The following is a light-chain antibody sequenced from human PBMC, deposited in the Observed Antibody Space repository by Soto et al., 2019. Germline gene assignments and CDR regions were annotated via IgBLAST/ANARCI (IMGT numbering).Light chain of an antibody. CDR3: QQSYTTPWT. V-gene: IGKV1-39*01. Sequence: DIQMTQSPSSLSGSVGDRVIITCRASQNINNFLNWYQRKPGKAPNLLIYDASIFQSGVPSRFSGSGSGTDFTLTISSLQPQDFATYYCQQSYTTPWTFGQGTKVEIK. CDR1: QNINNF. J-gene: IGKJ1*01. CDR2: DAS.